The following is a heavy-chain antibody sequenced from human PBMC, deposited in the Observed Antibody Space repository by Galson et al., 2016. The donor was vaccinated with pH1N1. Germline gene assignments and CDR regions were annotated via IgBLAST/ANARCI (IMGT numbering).Heavy chain of an antibody. D-gene: IGHD2-15*01. Sequence: SEPLSLTCTVSGGSISSNDYYWTWIRQPPGKGLEWIGTIYSRGSTYDNPSLKSRVTISVDTSKNQFSLKLSSVTAADTAVYYCAREDCSSGPCPLDSWGQGTLVIVSS. J-gene: IGHJ4*02. CDR2: IYSRGST. V-gene: IGHV4-39*07. CDR3: AREDCSSGPCPLDS. CDR1: GGSISSNDYY.